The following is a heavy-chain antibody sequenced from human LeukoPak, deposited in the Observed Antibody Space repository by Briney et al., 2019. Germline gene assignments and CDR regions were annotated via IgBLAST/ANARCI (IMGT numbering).Heavy chain of an antibody. Sequence: PGGSLRLSCAASGFTFSRYWMSWVLQAPGKGLEWVANIKQDGSEKYYVDSVKGRFTISRDNAKNSLYLQMNSLGAEDTAVYYCASLYGMDVWGQGTTVTVSS. J-gene: IGHJ6*02. CDR3: ASLYGMDV. CDR1: GFTFSRYW. CDR2: IKQDGSEK. V-gene: IGHV3-7*03.